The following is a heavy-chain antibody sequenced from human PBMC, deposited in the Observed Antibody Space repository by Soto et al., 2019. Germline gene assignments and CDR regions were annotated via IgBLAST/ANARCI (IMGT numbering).Heavy chain of an antibody. Sequence: PLQTLSLTCAISGDSVSSNSAAWNWIRQSPSRGLEWLGMTYYRSKWYNDYAVSVKSRITINPDTSKNQFSLQLNSVTPEDTAVYYCARVPGYSSSWAKPNNWFDPWGQGTLVTVSS. D-gene: IGHD6-13*01. CDR1: GDSVSSNSAA. CDR3: ARVPGYSSSWAKPNNWFDP. CDR2: TYYRSKWYN. V-gene: IGHV6-1*01. J-gene: IGHJ5*02.